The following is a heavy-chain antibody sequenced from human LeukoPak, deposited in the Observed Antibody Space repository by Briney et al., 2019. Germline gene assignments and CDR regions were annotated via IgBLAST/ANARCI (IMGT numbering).Heavy chain of an antibody. J-gene: IGHJ4*02. CDR3: AGGVYYYGPFDY. Sequence: SETLSLTCTVSGGSISSSSYYWGWIRQPPGKGLEWIGSIYYSGSTYYNPSLKSRVTISVDTSKNPFSLKLSSVTAADTAVYYCAGGVYYYGPFDYWGQGTPVTVSS. V-gene: IGHV4-39*01. CDR1: GGSISSSSYY. D-gene: IGHD3-10*01. CDR2: IYYSGST.